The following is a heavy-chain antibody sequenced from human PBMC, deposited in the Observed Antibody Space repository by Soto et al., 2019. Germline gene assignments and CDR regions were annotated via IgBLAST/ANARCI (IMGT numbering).Heavy chain of an antibody. CDR2: ITSSGSNT. V-gene: IGHV3-23*01. J-gene: IGHJ4*02. Sequence: EVQLLESGGDLVQRGGSLRLSCAASGFTFSGYGTSWVRQAPGKGLEWVSSITSSGSNTYYVDSVKGRFTISRDNSKNTLYLQMNSLTVEDTAVYYCAKEQGRVAAALDYWGQGTLVTVSS. CDR1: GFTFSGYG. D-gene: IGHD6-13*01. CDR3: AKEQGRVAAALDY.